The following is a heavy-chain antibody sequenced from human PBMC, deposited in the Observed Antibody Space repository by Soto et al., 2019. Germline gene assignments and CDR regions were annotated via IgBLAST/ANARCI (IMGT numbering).Heavy chain of an antibody. CDR3: ARQRTSVVTQAYFDV. CDR1: GGSISSYY. J-gene: IGHJ4*02. D-gene: IGHD2-21*02. CDR2: IYYSGST. Sequence: SETLSPTCTVSGGSISSYYWSWIRQPPGKGLEWIGGIYYSGSTYNNPSLRSRVSMSIDTSKDQFSLKLKSVTAADTALYFCARQRTSVVTQAYFDVWGPGSLVTVSS. V-gene: IGHV4-59*04.